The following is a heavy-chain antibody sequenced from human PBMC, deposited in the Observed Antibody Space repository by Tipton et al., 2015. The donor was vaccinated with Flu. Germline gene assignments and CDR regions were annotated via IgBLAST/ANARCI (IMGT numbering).Heavy chain of an antibody. V-gene: IGHV4-31*03. CDR1: GGSISSGGYY. Sequence: TLSLTCTVSGGSISSGGYYWSWFRQHPGKGLEWIGYIYYSGSTYYNPSLKSRFTISVDTSKNQFSLKLSSVTAEDTAVYYCACMPSPGQVHYYYYGMDVWGQGTTFTVSS. CDR2: IYYSGST. D-gene: IGHD2-8*01. J-gene: IGHJ6*02. CDR3: ACMPSPGQVHYYYYGMDV.